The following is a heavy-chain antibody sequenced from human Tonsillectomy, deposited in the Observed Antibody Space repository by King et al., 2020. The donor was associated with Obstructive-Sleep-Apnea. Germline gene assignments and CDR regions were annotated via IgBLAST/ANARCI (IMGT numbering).Heavy chain of an antibody. CDR3: ARGRFLGLMVPTIHFDY. V-gene: IGHV1-2*02. Sequence: VQLVESGAEVKKPGASVKISCKASGYTFTGYYMHWVRQAPGQGLEWMGWINPDSGGTNYAQKFQGRVTMTRDTSISTAYMELSRLRSDDTAVYYCARGRFLGLMVPTIHFDYWGQGTLVTVSS. CDR1: GYTFTGYY. CDR2: INPDSGGT. D-gene: IGHD5-12*01. J-gene: IGHJ4*02.